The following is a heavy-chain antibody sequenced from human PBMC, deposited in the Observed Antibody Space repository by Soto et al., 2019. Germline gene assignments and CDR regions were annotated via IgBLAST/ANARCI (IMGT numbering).Heavy chain of an antibody. V-gene: IGHV4-59*01. CDR3: ARSWGCSGDSCAFDP. J-gene: IGHJ5*02. CDR2: NDYTGST. CDR1: GGSISTYY. D-gene: IGHD2-15*01. Sequence: QVQLQESGPGLVKPSETLSLTCTVSGGSISTYYWSWIRQPPGKGLEWIGYNDYTGSTNYNPSLKSRITISVDTSKIQSSLKLSSVTAADTAVYYCARSWGCSGDSCAFDPWGQGTLVNVSS.